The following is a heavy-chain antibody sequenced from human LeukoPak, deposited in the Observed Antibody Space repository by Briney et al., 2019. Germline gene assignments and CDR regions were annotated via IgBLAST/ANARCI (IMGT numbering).Heavy chain of an antibody. Sequence: SETLSLTCTVSGGSISSYYWNWIRQPPGKGLEWIGFIYYSGSTNYNPSLKSRVTISVDTSKNQFSLKLSSVTAADTAVYYCARASSGYYNWFDPWGQGTLVTVSS. CDR3: ARASSGYYNWFDP. CDR1: GGSISSYY. V-gene: IGHV4-59*01. D-gene: IGHD3-3*01. J-gene: IGHJ5*02. CDR2: IYYSGST.